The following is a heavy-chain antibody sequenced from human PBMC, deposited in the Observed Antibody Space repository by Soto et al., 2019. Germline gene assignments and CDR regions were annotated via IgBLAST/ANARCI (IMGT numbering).Heavy chain of an antibody. V-gene: IGHV3-23*01. J-gene: IGHJ4*02. CDR2: ISGSDGST. CDR1: GFIFGSYA. D-gene: IGHD3-22*01. CDR3: AKDGVAHIPLYTSGSSYDH. Sequence: TGGSLRLSCAASGFIFGSYAMSWVRQALGKGLEWVSAISGSDGSTYYADSVKGRFTISRDNSRNTLYLQMNSLRAEDTAVYYCAKDGVAHIPLYTSGSSYDHWGQGTLVTVSS.